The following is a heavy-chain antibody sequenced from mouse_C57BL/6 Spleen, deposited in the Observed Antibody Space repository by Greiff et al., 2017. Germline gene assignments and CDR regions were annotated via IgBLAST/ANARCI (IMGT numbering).Heavy chain of an antibody. V-gene: IGHV1-7*01. CDR2: INPSSGYT. CDR3: AIYYYGGNWYFDV. CDR1: GYTFTSYW. Sequence: QVQLKESGAELAKPGASVKLSCKASGYTFTSYWMHWVKQRPGQGLEWIGYINPSSGYTKYNQKFKDKATLTADKSSSTAYMQLSSLTYEDSAVXYCAIYYYGGNWYFDVWAQGPRSPSPQ. J-gene: IGHJ1*03. D-gene: IGHD1-1*01.